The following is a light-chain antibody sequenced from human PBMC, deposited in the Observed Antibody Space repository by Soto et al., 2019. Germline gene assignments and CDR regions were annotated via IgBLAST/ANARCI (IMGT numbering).Light chain of an antibody. Sequence: QSALTQPASVSGSPGQSITISCTGTSSDVGRYNLVSWYQQHPDKAPKLMIYEGSKRPSGVSNRFSGSESGNTASLTISGLQVDDEADYFCCSYAGSTYVFGTGTKVTVL. CDR2: EGS. J-gene: IGLJ1*01. CDR3: CSYAGSTYV. CDR1: SSDVGRYNL. V-gene: IGLV2-23*01.